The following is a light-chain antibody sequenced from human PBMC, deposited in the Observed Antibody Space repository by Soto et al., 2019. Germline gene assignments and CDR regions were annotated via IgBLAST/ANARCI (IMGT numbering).Light chain of an antibody. CDR1: SSDIGDYPY. J-gene: IGLJ1*01. Sequence: QSVLTQPASVSGSPGQSITISCTGTSSDIGDYPYVSWYQQHPAKVPKLIIYEVTIRPSGVTGRFSGSKSQNSASLTISGLQADDEADYYCSSYSATNTLVFGSGTKLTVL. CDR3: SSYSATNTLV. CDR2: EVT. V-gene: IGLV2-14*01.